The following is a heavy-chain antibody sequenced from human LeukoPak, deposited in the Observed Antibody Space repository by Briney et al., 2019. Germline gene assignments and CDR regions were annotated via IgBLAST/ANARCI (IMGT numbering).Heavy chain of an antibody. D-gene: IGHD6-6*01. CDR3: ARVIAARAGSYYYYYYMDV. CDR1: GYTFTSYG. V-gene: IGHV1-18*01. Sequence: ASVKVSCKASGYTFTSYGISWVRQAPGQGLEWMGWISAYNGNTNYAQKLQGRVTMTTDTSTSTAYMELRSLRSDDTAVYYCARVIAARAGSYYYYYYMDVWGKRTTVSVSS. CDR2: ISAYNGNT. J-gene: IGHJ6*03.